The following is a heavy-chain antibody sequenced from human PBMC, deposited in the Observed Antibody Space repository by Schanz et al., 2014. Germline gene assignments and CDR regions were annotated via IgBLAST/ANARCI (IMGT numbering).Heavy chain of an antibody. CDR3: ARGNTIFGVVILGWLDP. CDR2: IIPNLGSA. J-gene: IGHJ5*02. CDR1: GDTLSSYG. V-gene: IGHV1-69*04. D-gene: IGHD3-3*01. Sequence: QVPLVQSGAEVKKPGSSVTVSCTASGDTLSSYGISWVRQAPGQGLEWMGRIIPNLGSANYAQKFQGRVPITADKSTSTVYMELSSLRSEDTAIYYCARGNTIFGVVILGWLDPWGQGTLVTVSS.